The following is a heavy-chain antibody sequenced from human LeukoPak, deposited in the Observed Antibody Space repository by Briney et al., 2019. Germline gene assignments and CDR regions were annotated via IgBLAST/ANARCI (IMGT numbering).Heavy chain of an antibody. D-gene: IGHD3-10*01. CDR2: ILPDGRDT. CDR3: SGRYGPGPV. Sequence: AASVKVSCKASGYTFAAHHIHWVRQAPGQGLEWMGWILPDGRDTKYSQKFQDRLTLTTDTSTNTAYMELSRLIPDDTAVYYCSGRYGPGPVWGQGTLIS. V-gene: IGHV1-2*02. CDR1: GYTFAAHH. J-gene: IGHJ4*02.